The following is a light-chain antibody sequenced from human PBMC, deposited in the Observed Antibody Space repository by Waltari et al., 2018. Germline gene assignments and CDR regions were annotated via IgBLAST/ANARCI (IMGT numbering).Light chain of an antibody. CDR2: IST. J-gene: IGLJ3*02. Sequence: QSVLTQPPSVSGAPGQRVTISCAGRGSNIGAGYDVHWYQQLPGTAPKVLIYISTHRPSGVPDRFSGSKSGTSASLAITGLQAEDEADYYCQSYDSSLSGWVFGGGTKLTVL. CDR1: GSNIGAGYD. V-gene: IGLV1-40*01. CDR3: QSYDSSLSGWV.